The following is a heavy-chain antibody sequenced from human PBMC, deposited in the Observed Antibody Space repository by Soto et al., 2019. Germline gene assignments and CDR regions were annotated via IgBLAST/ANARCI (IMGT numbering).Heavy chain of an antibody. CDR3: ARENLRYYDFWSGSWFDP. V-gene: IGHV3-30-3*01. Sequence: VGSLRLSCAASGFTFSSYAMHWVRQAPGKGLEWVAVISYDGSNKYYADSVKGRFTISRDNSKNTLYLQMNSLRAEDTAVYYCARENLRYYDFWSGSWFDPWGQGTLVTVSS. D-gene: IGHD3-3*01. J-gene: IGHJ5*02. CDR1: GFTFSSYA. CDR2: ISYDGSNK.